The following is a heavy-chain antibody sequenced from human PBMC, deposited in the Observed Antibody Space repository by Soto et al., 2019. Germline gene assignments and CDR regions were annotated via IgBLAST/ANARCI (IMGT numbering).Heavy chain of an antibody. V-gene: IGHV4-59*05. Sequence: PSETPSLTCTVSGGSISSYYWSWIRQPPGKGLEWIGSIYSSGSTYYNPSLNSRVTVSVDTSKNQFSLKVTSVTAADTAVYYCARLYGYCIRNSCHGHYAMDVWGQGTTVTVSS. J-gene: IGHJ6*02. D-gene: IGHD2-2*01. CDR2: IYSSGST. CDR3: ARLYGYCIRNSCHGHYAMDV. CDR1: GGSISSYY.